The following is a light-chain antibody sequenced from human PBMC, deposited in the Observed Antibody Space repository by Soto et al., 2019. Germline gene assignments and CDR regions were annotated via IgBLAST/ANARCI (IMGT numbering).Light chain of an antibody. CDR2: GTS. J-gene: IGKJ1*01. Sequence: DIQMTQSPSSLSASVGDRVIISCRASQSISSHLNWYQQKPGKAPKLLIYGTSNLQSGVPSRFSGSGSGTDFTLAINILQPEDFATYYCQQSYSTVRTFGQGTKVDIK. CDR3: QQSYSTVRT. V-gene: IGKV1-39*01. CDR1: QSISSH.